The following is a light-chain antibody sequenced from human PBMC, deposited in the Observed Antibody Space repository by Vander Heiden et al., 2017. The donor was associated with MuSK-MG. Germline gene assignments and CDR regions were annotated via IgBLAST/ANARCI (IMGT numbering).Light chain of an antibody. V-gene: IGLV3-21*02. CDR3: QVWDSTSDLWV. J-gene: IGLJ3*02. CDR2: DDS. CDR1: NIGGLS. Sequence: SHLLTPPPSLSFAPGQTATMTCGGKNIGGLSVDWYQQKAGQAPVLVVFDDSDRPSGIPDRFSGSNSANTATLTINRVEAGEEADYYCQVWDSTSDLWVFGGGTKLTVL.